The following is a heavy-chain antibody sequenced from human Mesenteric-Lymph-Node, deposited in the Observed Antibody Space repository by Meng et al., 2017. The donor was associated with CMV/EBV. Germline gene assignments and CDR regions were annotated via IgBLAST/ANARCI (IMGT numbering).Heavy chain of an antibody. Sequence: GESLKISCAASGFTFSSYAMHWVRQAPGKGLEWVANIKEDVSERNYVDSVKGRFTISRDNAKNSMYLQMDSLRVEDTAVYYCARQKCGGDCDMDVWGQGTTVTVSS. D-gene: IGHD2-21*01. V-gene: IGHV3-7*01. CDR2: IKEDVSER. CDR1: GFTFSSYA. J-gene: IGHJ6*02. CDR3: ARQKCGGDCDMDV.